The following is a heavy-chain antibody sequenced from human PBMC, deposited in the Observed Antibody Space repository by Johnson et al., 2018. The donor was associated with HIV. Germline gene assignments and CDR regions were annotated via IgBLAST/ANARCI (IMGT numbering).Heavy chain of an antibody. D-gene: IGHD6-13*01. CDR2: IKQDGSEK. Sequence: VQLVESGGGLVQPGGSLRLSCAASGFTFSSYWMSWVRQAPGKWLEWVANIKQDGSEKYYVDSVKGRFTISRDNAKNSLYLQMNSLRAEDTAVYYCSRTGYRSSWYRNHDAFDIWCQGTMVTVSS. CDR3: SRTGYRSSWYRNHDAFDI. J-gene: IGHJ3*02. CDR1: GFTFSSYW. V-gene: IGHV3-7*01.